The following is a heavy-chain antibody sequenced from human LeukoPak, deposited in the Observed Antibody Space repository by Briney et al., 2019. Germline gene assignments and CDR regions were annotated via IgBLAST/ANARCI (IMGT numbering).Heavy chain of an antibody. V-gene: IGHV4-59*01. Sequence: KPSETLSLTCTVSGGSISSYYWSWIRQPPGKGLELVGYIYYSVSTNYSPSLKSRVTISVDTSKNQFSLKLSSVTAADTAVYYCARGHGDYASPYYYYYMDVWGKGTTVTVSS. CDR1: GGSISSYY. CDR3: ARGHGDYASPYYYYYMDV. CDR2: IYYSVST. J-gene: IGHJ6*03. D-gene: IGHD4-17*01.